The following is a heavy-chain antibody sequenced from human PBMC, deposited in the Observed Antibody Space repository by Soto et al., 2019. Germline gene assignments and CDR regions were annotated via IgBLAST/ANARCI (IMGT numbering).Heavy chain of an antibody. J-gene: IGHJ6*03. D-gene: IGHD3-10*01. CDR3: ARDWYFYGSGSPNHMDV. CDR1: GYTFSNYG. CDR2: ISAHNGNS. V-gene: IGHV1-18*01. Sequence: QVQLVQSGDEMRKPGASVKVSCQASGYTFSNYGITWVRQAPRQGLEWMGWISAHNGNSKYAQSLQGRLTLTTDTSTSTAYMELRSLRSDDTAVYYCARDWYFYGSGSPNHMDVWGKGTTVSVSS.